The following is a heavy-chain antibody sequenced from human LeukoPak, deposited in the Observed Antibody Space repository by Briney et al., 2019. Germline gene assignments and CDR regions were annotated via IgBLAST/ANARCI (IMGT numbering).Heavy chain of an antibody. D-gene: IGHD6-13*01. CDR2: IIPIFGTA. Sequence: ASVKASCKASGGTFSSYAISWVRPAPGQGLEWMGGIIPIFGTANYAQKFQGRVTITADESTSTAYMELSSLRSEDTAVYYCARECSSSWYGNWFDPWGQGTLVTVSS. J-gene: IGHJ5*02. V-gene: IGHV1-69*13. CDR1: GGTFSSYA. CDR3: ARECSSSWYGNWFDP.